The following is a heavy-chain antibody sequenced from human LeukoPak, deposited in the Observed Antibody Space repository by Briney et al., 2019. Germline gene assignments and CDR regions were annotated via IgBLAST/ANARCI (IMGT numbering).Heavy chain of an antibody. CDR2: IYHRESA. J-gene: IGHJ4*02. Sequence: SETLSLTCGVSAYSISSGDYWGWIRQPPGKGLEWIGTIYHRESAFYNPSLKSRVTISVDTSKNQFSLNLSSVTAADTAVYFCARVQERYTRGASYFFDYWGQGTLVTVSS. CDR3: ARVQERYTRGASYFFDY. D-gene: IGHD3-9*01. CDR1: AYSISSGDY. V-gene: IGHV4-38-2*01.